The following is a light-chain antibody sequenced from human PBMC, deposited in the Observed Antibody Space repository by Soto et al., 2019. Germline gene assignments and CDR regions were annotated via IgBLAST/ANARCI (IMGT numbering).Light chain of an antibody. CDR1: QSVSNKY. Sequence: EVVLTQSPGTLSLSPGERATLSCRASQSVSNKYFAWYQKQPDPAPRLLIFGSSDRATGIPDRFSGSGSGTDFNLTISRLEPQDVAVYYCQQYGSSPPYTFGQGTKLEIK. CDR2: GSS. CDR3: QQYGSSPPYT. V-gene: IGKV3-20*01. J-gene: IGKJ2*01.